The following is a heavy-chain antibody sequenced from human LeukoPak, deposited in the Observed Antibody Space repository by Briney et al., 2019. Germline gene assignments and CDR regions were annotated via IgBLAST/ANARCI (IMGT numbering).Heavy chain of an antibody. V-gene: IGHV3-48*01. CDR1: GFTFSNYN. CDR3: ARTLQYSTPWGTFDY. Sequence: PGGSLRLSCAGSGFTFSNYNMNWVRQAPGKGLEWLSYISGSSSTIYYADSVKGRFTISRDNAKNSLYLQMNSLRAEDAAVYYCARTLQYSTPWGTFDYWGQGTLVTVSS. D-gene: IGHD6-6*01. CDR2: ISGSSSTI. J-gene: IGHJ4*02.